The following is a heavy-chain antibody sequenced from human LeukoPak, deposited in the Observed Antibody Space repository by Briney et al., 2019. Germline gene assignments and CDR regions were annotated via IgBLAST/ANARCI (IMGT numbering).Heavy chain of an antibody. D-gene: IGHD2-21*02. CDR2: INHSGST. J-gene: IGHJ6*04. V-gene: IGHV4-34*01. Sequence: SETLSLTCAVYGGSFSGYYWSWIRQPPGKGLEWIGEINHSGSTNYNPSLKSRVTISVDTPKNQFSLKLSSVTAADTAVYYCARGAGTAFMDVWGKGTTVTVSS. CDR1: GGSFSGYY. CDR3: ARGAGTAFMDV.